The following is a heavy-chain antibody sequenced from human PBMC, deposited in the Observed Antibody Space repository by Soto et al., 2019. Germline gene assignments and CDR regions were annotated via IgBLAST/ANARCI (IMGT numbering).Heavy chain of an antibody. J-gene: IGHJ6*02. D-gene: IGHD6-13*01. CDR1: GFTFSSYG. CDR3: AKAAGIAAAYYYGMDF. CDR2: ISYDGSNK. Sequence: ESGGGVVQPGRSLRLSCAASGFTFSSYGMHWVRQASGKGLEWVAVISYDGSNKYYADSVKGRFTISRDNSKNTLYLQMNSLGAVDTAVYYCAKAAGIAAAYYYGMDFWGQGTTVTVSS. V-gene: IGHV3-30*18.